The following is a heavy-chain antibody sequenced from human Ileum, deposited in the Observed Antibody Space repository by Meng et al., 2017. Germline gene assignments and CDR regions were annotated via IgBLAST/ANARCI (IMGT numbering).Heavy chain of an antibody. CDR1: GFSVSNEF. CDR3: TRGEDH. Sequence: EVQVVESGGGLVQPGGSLRLSCAASGFSVSNEFMSWVRQAQGKGLEWVSVIYSGGGTDYADSVKGRFTTYRDSSKNTMYLQMNNLRADDTAMYYCTRGEDHWGQGTLVTVSS. J-gene: IGHJ4*02. CDR2: IYSGGGT. V-gene: IGHV3-66*01.